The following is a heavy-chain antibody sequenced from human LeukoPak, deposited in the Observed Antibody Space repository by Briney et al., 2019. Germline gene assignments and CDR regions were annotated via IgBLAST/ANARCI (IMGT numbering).Heavy chain of an antibody. CDR3: ARSELLWFGGVNSGFDY. D-gene: IGHD3-10*01. V-gene: IGHV3-7*01. CDR1: GFTFSSYS. Sequence: GGSLRLSCAASGFTFSSYSMSWVRQAPGKGLEWVANIKQDGSEKYYVDSVKGRFTISRDNAKNSLYLEMNSLRAEDTAVYYCARSELLWFGGVNSGFDYWGQGTLVTVSS. J-gene: IGHJ4*02. CDR2: IKQDGSEK.